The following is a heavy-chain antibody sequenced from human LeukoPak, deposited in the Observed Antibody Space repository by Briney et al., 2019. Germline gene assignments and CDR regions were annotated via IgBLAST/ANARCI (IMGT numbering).Heavy chain of an antibody. CDR2: ISYDGSNK. CDR1: GFTFSSYA. Sequence: GGSLRLSCAASGFTFSSYAMHWVRQAPGKGLEWVAVISYDGSNKYYADSVKGRFTISRDNSKNTLYLQMNSLRAEDTAVYYCARATYDSSGLFDYWGPGTLVTVSS. D-gene: IGHD3-22*01. CDR3: ARATYDSSGLFDY. J-gene: IGHJ4*02. V-gene: IGHV3-30*14.